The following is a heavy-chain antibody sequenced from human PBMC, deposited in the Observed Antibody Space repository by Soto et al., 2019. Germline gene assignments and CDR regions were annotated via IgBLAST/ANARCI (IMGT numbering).Heavy chain of an antibody. Sequence: GESLKISCAASGFTFAHYAMMWARQVPGRGLEWVSTIDGPTTNTHYIESVEGRFFISRDNANNRVYLQMNGLRAEDTAVYYCVTWVSDHFDHWGRGTLVTVSA. CDR1: GFTFAHYA. V-gene: IGHV3-23*05. J-gene: IGHJ4*02. CDR3: VTWVSDHFDH. CDR2: IDGPTTNT. D-gene: IGHD2-8*01.